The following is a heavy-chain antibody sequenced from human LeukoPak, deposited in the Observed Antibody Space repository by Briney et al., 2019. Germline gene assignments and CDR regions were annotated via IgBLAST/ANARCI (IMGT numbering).Heavy chain of an antibody. V-gene: IGHV3-20*04. CDR2: TNWNGGST. D-gene: IGHD1-26*01. J-gene: IGHJ4*02. CDR3: ARDGSYYALDY. CDR1: GFTFDDYG. Sequence: GGSLRLSCAASGFTFDDYGMSWVRQAPGKGLEWVSGTNWNGGSTGYADSVKRRFTISRDNAKNSLYLQMNSLRAEDTALYYCARDGSYYALDYWGQGTLVTVSS.